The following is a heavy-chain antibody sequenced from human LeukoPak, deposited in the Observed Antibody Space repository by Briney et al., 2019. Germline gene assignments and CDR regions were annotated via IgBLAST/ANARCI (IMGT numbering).Heavy chain of an antibody. V-gene: IGHV3-7*01. CDR2: IKQDGNEK. D-gene: IGHD6-6*01. J-gene: IGHJ1*01. CDR1: GFTFSSYW. CDR3: ATDTAALEF. Sequence: PGGSLRLSCAASGFTFSSYWMSWVRQAPGKGLEWVANIKQDGNEKYYVDSVKGRFTVSRDNAKKSLYLQMNSLTAEDTAVYYCATDTAALEFWGQGTLVTVSS.